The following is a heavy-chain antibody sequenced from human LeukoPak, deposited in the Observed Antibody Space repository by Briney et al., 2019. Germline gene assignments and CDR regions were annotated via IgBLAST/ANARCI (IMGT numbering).Heavy chain of an antibody. D-gene: IGHD4-17*01. CDR2: ISYDGSNK. J-gene: IGHJ4*02. CDR1: GFTFSSYA. Sequence: GGSLRLSCAASGFTFSSYAMHWVRQAPGKGLEWVAVISYDGSNKYYADSVKGRFTISRDNSKNTLYLQMNSLRAEDTAVYYCARGYSGEIDYWGQGTLVTVSS. V-gene: IGHV3-30-3*01. CDR3: ARGYSGEIDY.